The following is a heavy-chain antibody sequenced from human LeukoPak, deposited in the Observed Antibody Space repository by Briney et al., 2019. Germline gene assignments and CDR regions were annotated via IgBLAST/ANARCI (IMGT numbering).Heavy chain of an antibody. CDR2: IDRSGGST. CDR1: GFTFSSDA. CDR3: AKAHNFDY. V-gene: IGHV3-23*01. Sequence: PGGSLRLSCAASGFTFSSDAMSWVRQAPGKGLEWVSVIDRSGGSTWYADSVKGRFTISRDNSENTLYLQMNSLRAEDTAVYYCAKAHNFDYWGQETLVTVSS. J-gene: IGHJ4*02.